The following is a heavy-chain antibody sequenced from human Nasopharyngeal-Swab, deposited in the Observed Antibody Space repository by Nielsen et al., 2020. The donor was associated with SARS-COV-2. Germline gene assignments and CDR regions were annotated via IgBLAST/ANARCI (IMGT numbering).Heavy chain of an antibody. CDR2: ISGSGSST. D-gene: IGHD3-9*01. V-gene: IGHV3-23*01. CDR3: AKGHSTYYDILTGYPGVGDAFDI. J-gene: IGHJ3*02. CDR1: GFTFSSYA. Sequence: GGSLRLSCAASGFTFSSYAMSWVRQAPGKGLEWVSAISGSGSSTYYADSVKGRFTISRDNSKNTLYLQMNSLRAEDTAVYYCAKGHSTYYDILTGYPGVGDAFDIWGQGTMVTVSS.